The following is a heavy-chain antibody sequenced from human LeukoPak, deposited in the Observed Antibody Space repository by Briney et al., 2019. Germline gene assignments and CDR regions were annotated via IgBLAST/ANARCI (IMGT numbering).Heavy chain of an antibody. J-gene: IGHJ3*01. Sequence: ASVKVSCKASGGTFSSYAISWVRQAPGQGLEWMGGFDPEDGETIYAQKFQGRVTMTEDTSTDTAYMELSSLRSEDTAVYYCATGDPAGPDAFDVWGQGTMVTVSS. CDR3: ATGDPAGPDAFDV. CDR2: FDPEDGET. CDR1: GGTFSSYA. D-gene: IGHD7-27*01. V-gene: IGHV1-24*01.